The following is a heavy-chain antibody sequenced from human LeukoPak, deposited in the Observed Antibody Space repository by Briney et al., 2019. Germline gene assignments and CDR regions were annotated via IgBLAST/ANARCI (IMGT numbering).Heavy chain of an antibody. CDR3: AKRYSGGWYDWFDP. Sequence: PSETLSLTCTVSGGSINTPNYYWGWIRQTPGKGLEWIGNIFYSGGTYYSPSLTSRVTISLDTSRNQFSLKLNSVTAADTAVYYCAKRYSGGWYDWFDPWGQGTLVTVSS. J-gene: IGHJ5*02. V-gene: IGHV4-39*07. D-gene: IGHD6-19*01. CDR2: IFYSGGT. CDR1: GGSINTPNYY.